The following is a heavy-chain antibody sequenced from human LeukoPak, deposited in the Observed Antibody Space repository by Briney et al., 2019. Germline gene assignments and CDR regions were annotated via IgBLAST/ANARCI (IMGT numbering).Heavy chain of an antibody. CDR2: IYYSGST. CDR1: GGSISSSSYY. J-gene: IGHJ5*02. Sequence: PSEALSLTCTVSGGSISSSSYYWGWIRQPPGKGLEWIVSIYYSGSTYCSPSLRSRVTISVDTSKNQFSLKLSSVTAADTAVYYCAREGPQTGTVNWFDPWGQGTLVTGSS. V-gene: IGHV4-39*07. D-gene: IGHD1-1*01. CDR3: AREGPQTGTVNWFDP.